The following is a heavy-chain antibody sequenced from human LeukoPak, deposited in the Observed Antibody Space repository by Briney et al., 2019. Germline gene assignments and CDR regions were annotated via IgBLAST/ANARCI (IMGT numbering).Heavy chain of an antibody. CDR3: AKSGSSSWFLDY. V-gene: IGHV3-23*01. D-gene: IGHD6-13*01. CDR1: GFTFSNYA. J-gene: IGHJ4*02. CDR2: ISSSGVGT. Sequence: GGSLRLSCTASGFTFSNYAMTWVRQAPGKGLEWVSTISSSGVGTYYADSVKGQFTISRDNSKNTLYLQTNSLRAEDTAVYYCAKSGSSSWFLDYWGQGTLVTVSS.